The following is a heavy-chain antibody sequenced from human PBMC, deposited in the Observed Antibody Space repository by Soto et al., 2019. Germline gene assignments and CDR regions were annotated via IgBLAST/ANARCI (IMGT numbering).Heavy chain of an antibody. D-gene: IGHD5-18*01. Sequence: QVQLVESGGGVVQPGRSLRLSCAASGFTFSSYGMHWVRQAPGKGLEWVAVISYDGSNKYYADSVKGRFTISRDNSKNTLYLQMNSLRAEDTAVYYCAKEAGATAMVSALFDYWGQGTLVTVSS. CDR1: GFTFSSYG. J-gene: IGHJ4*02. CDR3: AKEAGATAMVSALFDY. V-gene: IGHV3-30*18. CDR2: ISYDGSNK.